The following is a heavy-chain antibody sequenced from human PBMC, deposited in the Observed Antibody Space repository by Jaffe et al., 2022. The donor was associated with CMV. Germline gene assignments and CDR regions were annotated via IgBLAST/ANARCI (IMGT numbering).Heavy chain of an antibody. J-gene: IGHJ4*02. V-gene: IGHV4-39*01. CDR3: ARRRYSSGWGY. Sequence: QLQLQESGPGLVKPSETLSLTCTVSGDSISSSSYYWGWIRQPPGKGLEWIGSMYYSGSTYYNPSLKSRVTMSVDTSRNQFSLKVTSVTAADTAVYYCARRRYSSGWGYWGQGTLVTVSS. CDR1: GDSISSSSYY. CDR2: MYYSGST. D-gene: IGHD6-19*01.